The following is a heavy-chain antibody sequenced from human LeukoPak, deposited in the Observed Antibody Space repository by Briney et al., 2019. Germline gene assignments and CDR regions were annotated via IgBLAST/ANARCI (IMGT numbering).Heavy chain of an antibody. CDR2: INPSGGST. V-gene: IGHV1-46*01. CDR3: ARESYDFWSGYPRYGMDV. Sequence: ASVKVSCKASGYTFTSYYMHWVRQAPGQGLEWMGIINPSGGSTSYAQRFQGRVTMTRDTSTSTVYMELSSLRSEDTAVYYCARESYDFWSGYPRYGMDVWGQGTTVTVSS. D-gene: IGHD3-3*01. J-gene: IGHJ6*02. CDR1: GYTFTSYY.